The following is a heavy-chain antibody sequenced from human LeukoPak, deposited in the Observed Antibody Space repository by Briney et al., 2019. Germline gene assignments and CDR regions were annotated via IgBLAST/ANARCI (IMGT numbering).Heavy chain of an antibody. Sequence: XWIAYIYNSGSTNYNPSLKSRVTISVDTSKNQFSLKLTSVTAADTAVYYCARDLSGSYGIDYWGQGTLVTVSS. V-gene: IGHV4-59*01. CDR3: ARDLSGSYGIDY. D-gene: IGHD1-26*01. J-gene: IGHJ4*02. CDR2: IYNSGST.